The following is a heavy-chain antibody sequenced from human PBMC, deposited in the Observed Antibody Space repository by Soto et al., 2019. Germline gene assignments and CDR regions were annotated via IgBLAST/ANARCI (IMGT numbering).Heavy chain of an antibody. J-gene: IGHJ5*02. Sequence: SETLSLTCTVSGGSISNSTYYWGWIRQPPGKGLEWIANIYYGGSTYYNPSLKSRLTMSVDTSKNQFSLKLRSVTAADTAVYYCAISRAGMIVPFPTAQKNNWFDPGGQGTLVTVSS. CDR1: GGSISNSTYY. D-gene: IGHD2-21*01. CDR3: AISRAGMIVPFPTAQKNNWFDP. CDR2: IYYGGST. V-gene: IGHV4-39*01.